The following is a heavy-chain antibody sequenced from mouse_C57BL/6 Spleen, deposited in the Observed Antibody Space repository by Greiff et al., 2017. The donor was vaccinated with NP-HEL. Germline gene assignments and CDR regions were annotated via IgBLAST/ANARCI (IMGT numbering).Heavy chain of an antibody. J-gene: IGHJ4*01. CDR3: ARHEASYSNTYYYAMDY. CDR1: GYTFTEYT. CDR2: FYPGSGSI. V-gene: IGHV1-62-2*01. D-gene: IGHD2-5*01. Sequence: QVQLKQSGAELVKPGASVKLSCKASGYTFTEYTIHWVKQRSGQGLEWIGWFYPGSGSIKYNEKFKDKATLTADKSSSTVYMELSRLTSEDSAVYFCARHEASYSNTYYYAMDYWGQGTSVTVSS.